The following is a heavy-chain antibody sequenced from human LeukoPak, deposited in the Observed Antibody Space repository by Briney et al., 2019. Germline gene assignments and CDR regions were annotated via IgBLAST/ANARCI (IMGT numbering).Heavy chain of an antibody. Sequence: GGSLRLSCAASGFTFSSYGMHWVRQAPGKGLEWVAVISYDGSNKYYADSVKGRFTISRDNSKNTLYLQMNSLRAEDTAVYYCARYNWNDANFDYWGQGTLVTVSS. V-gene: IGHV3-30*03. J-gene: IGHJ4*02. CDR2: ISYDGSNK. CDR1: GFTFSSYG. CDR3: ARYNWNDANFDY. D-gene: IGHD1-1*01.